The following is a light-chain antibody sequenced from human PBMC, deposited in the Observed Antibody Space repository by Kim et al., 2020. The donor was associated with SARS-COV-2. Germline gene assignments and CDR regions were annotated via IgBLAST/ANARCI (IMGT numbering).Light chain of an antibody. CDR1: SGHSSYA. Sequence: APVQLTCMLGSGHSSYAIARHQQQPGKGPRFLMKVNRDGSHIKGDGIPDRFSGSTSGAERYLTISSLQPEDEADYYCQTWDTGIRVFGGGTQLTVL. CDR2: VNRDGSH. CDR3: QTWDTGIRV. J-gene: IGLJ3*02. V-gene: IGLV4-69*01.